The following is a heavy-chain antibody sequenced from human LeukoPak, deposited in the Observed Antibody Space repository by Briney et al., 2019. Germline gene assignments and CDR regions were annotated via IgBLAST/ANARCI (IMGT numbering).Heavy chain of an antibody. V-gene: IGHV3-66*01. D-gene: IGHD3-16*01. Sequence: GGSLRLSCAASGFTVSTNYMTWVRKAPGKGLEWVSVIYSGGTTCYAASVKGRFTISRDNSKNTLYLQMNSLMAEDTAVYYCARFDYGRSGFDYWGQGTLVTVSS. CDR1: GFTVSTNY. J-gene: IGHJ4*02. CDR2: IYSGGTT. CDR3: ARFDYGRSGFDY.